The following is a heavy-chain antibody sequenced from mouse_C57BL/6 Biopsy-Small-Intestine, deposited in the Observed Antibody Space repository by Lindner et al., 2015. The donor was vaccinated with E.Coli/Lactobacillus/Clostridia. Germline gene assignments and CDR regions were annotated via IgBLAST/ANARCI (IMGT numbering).Heavy chain of an antibody. CDR3: ARGYYYGITYRAYAMDY. CDR2: FHPYNDDT. V-gene: IGHV1-47*01. J-gene: IGHJ4*01. CDR1: GYTFTTYP. Sequence: VQLQESGAELVKPGASVKMSCKASGYTFTTYPIEWMKQNHGKSLEWIGDFHPYNDDTKYNEKFKDKATLTVEKSSSTVYLELSRLTSDDSAVYYCARGYYYGITYRAYAMDYWGQGTSVTVSS. D-gene: IGHD1-1*01.